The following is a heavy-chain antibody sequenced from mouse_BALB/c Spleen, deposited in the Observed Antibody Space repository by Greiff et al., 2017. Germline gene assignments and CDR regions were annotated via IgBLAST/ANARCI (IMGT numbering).Heavy chain of an antibody. D-gene: IGHD1-1*02. Sequence: EVQLVESGGGLVQPGGSRKLSCAASGFTFSSFGMHWVRQAPEKGLEWVAYISSGSSTIYYADTVKGRFTISRDNPKNTLFLQMTSLRSEDTAMYYCARSRWYAMDYWGQGTSVTVSS. CDR1: GFTFSSFG. CDR2: ISSGSSTI. CDR3: ARSRWYAMDY. V-gene: IGHV5-17*02. J-gene: IGHJ4*01.